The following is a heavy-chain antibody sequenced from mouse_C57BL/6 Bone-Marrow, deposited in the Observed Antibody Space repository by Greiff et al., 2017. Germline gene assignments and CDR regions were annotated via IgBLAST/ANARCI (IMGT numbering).Heavy chain of an antibody. CDR1: GYTFPGYW. D-gene: IGHD2-3*01. CDR2: ILPGSGST. J-gene: IGHJ2*01. V-gene: IGHV1-9*01. CDR3: VYDGYFDY. Sequence: VQLQESGAELMKPGASVKLSCKATGYTFPGYWLEWVQQRPGHGLEWIGEILPGSGSTNYNEKFKGKATFTADTSANTDYMQLSSLTTENYAIYNCVYDGYFDYWGQGTTLTVSS.